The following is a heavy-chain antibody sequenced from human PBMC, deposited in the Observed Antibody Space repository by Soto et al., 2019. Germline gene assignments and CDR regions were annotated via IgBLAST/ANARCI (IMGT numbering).Heavy chain of an antibody. CDR1: GGSISSYY. CDR3: ARGPPYSSGWYDY. CDR2: IYYSGST. Sequence: SETLSLTCTVSGGSISSYYWSWIRQPPGKGLEWIGYIYYSGSTNYNPSLKSRVTISVDTSKNQFSLKLSSVTAADTAVYYCARGPPYSSGWYDYWGQGTLVTVSS. D-gene: IGHD6-19*01. J-gene: IGHJ4*02. V-gene: IGHV4-59*01.